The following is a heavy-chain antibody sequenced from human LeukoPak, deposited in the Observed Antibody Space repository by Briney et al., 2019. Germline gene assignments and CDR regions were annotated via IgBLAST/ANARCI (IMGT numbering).Heavy chain of an antibody. V-gene: IGHV2-5*08. J-gene: IGHJ4*02. D-gene: IGHD6-19*01. CDR3: AHRSSGSMVLDY. Sequence: TLSLTCTVSGGSFSSYYWSWIRQPPGKALEWLALIYWDDDKRYSPSLKSRLTITKDTSKNQVLLTMTNMDPVDTATSYCAHRSSGSMVLDYWGQGTLVTVSS. CDR1: GGSFSSYYW. CDR2: IYWDDDK.